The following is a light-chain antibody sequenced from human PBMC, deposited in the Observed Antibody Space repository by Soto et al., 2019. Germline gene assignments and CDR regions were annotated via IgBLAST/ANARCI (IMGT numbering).Light chain of an antibody. CDR1: QSVKYNY. V-gene: IGKV3-20*01. Sequence: ENVLTQSPGSLSLSPGERATLSCRASQSVKYNYLAWYQHKPGQAPRLLIYGASSRATGIPDWFSGSGSGTEFTLTVSRLETDVVAVYYYHQYGSSPTFGQGTKVEI. CDR3: HQYGSSPT. CDR2: GAS. J-gene: IGKJ2*01.